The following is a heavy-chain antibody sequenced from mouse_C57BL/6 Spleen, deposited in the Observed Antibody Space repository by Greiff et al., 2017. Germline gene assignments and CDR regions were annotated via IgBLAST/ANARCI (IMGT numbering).Heavy chain of an antibody. J-gene: IGHJ1*03. CDR1: GYTFTSYG. Sequence: VKLQQSGAELARPGASVKLSCTASGYTFTSYGISWVKQRPGQGLEWIGEIYPRSGNTSYNEKFKGKATLTADKSSSTAYMELRSLTSEDSAVYFCASDRGFYYYGSSTVWGTGTTGTVSS. D-gene: IGHD1-1*01. CDR2: IYPRSGNT. CDR3: ASDRGFYYYGSSTV. V-gene: IGHV1-81*01.